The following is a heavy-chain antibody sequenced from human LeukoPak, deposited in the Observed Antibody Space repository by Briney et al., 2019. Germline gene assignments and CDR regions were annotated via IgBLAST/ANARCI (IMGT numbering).Heavy chain of an antibody. CDR3: ARVIVTENYYGSGSYYIPTIYYYMDV. D-gene: IGHD3-10*01. Sequence: ASVTLSCKSSGYTFTSYGISWVRQAPGQGLEWMGWISAYNGNTNYAKKIQGRVTMTTDTSTSTAYMELRSLRSDDTAVYYCARVIVTENYYGSGSYYIPTIYYYMDVWGKGTTVTVSS. CDR2: ISAYNGNT. V-gene: IGHV1-18*01. J-gene: IGHJ6*03. CDR1: GYTFTSYG.